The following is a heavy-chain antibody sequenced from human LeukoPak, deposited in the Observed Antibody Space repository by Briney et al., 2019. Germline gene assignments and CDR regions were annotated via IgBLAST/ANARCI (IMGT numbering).Heavy chain of an antibody. D-gene: IGHD3-22*01. Sequence: GGSLRLSCAASGFTFSSYGMHWVRQAPGKGLEWVAVISYDGSNKYYADSVKGRFTISRDNSKNTLYLQMNSLRAEDTAVYYCAKGVDYYDSSGYYYGRDAFDIWGQGTMVTVSS. CDR1: GFTFSSYG. CDR2: ISYDGSNK. CDR3: AKGVDYYDSSGYYYGRDAFDI. J-gene: IGHJ3*02. V-gene: IGHV3-30*18.